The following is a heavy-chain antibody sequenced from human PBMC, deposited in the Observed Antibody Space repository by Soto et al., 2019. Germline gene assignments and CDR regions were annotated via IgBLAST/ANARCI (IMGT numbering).Heavy chain of an antibody. CDR1: GFSLSTSGVG. J-gene: IGHJ4*02. D-gene: IGHD4-17*01. CDR2: IYWNDDK. CDR3: AHRLEHDYGDYGFDY. V-gene: IGHV2-5*01. Sequence: QITLKESGPPLVKPTQPLTLTCTFSGFSLSTSGVGVGWIRQPPGKALEWLALIYWNDDKRYSPSLKSRLTITNDTSKNQVVLTMTNMHPVDTATYYCAHRLEHDYGDYGFDYWGQGTLVTVSS.